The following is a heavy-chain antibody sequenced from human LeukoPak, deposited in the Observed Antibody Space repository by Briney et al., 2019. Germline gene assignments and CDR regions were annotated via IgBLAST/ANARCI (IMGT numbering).Heavy chain of an antibody. Sequence: PSETLSLTCTVSGGSISSSSYYWGWIRQPPGKGLEWIGSIYYSGSTYYNPSLKSRVTISVDTSKNQFSLKLSSVTAADTAVYYCARHVEWLVRLDAFDTWGQGTMVTVSS. J-gene: IGHJ3*02. CDR2: IYYSGST. D-gene: IGHD6-19*01. CDR3: ARHVEWLVRLDAFDT. CDR1: GGSISSSSYY. V-gene: IGHV4-39*01.